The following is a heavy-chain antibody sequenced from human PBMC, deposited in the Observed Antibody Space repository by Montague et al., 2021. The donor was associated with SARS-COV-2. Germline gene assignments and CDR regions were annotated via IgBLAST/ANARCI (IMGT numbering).Heavy chain of an antibody. V-gene: IGHV4-59*13. CDR1: GGSISSYY. J-gene: IGHJ4*02. CDR2: IYYSGST. D-gene: IGHD3-22*01. Sequence: SETLSLTCTVSGGSISSYYWSWIRQPPGKGPEWIGYIYYSGSTNXNPSLKSRATISVDTSKNQFSLKLSSVTAADTAVYYCARDSHYYDSSGHFDYWGQGTLVTVSS. CDR3: ARDSHYYDSSGHFDY.